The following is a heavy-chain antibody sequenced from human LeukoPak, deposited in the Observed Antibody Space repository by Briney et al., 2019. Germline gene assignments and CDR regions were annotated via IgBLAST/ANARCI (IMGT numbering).Heavy chain of an antibody. V-gene: IGHV1-18*01. Sequence: GAAVKVSCKPSGYTFTSYGISWVRQAPGQGLEWMGWISAYNGNTNYAQKLQGRVTMTTDTSTSTAYMELRSLRSDDTAVYYCARDGGASSGWYWFDPWGQGTLVTVSS. CDR1: GYTFTSYG. J-gene: IGHJ5*02. D-gene: IGHD6-19*01. CDR2: ISAYNGNT. CDR3: ARDGGASSGWYWFDP.